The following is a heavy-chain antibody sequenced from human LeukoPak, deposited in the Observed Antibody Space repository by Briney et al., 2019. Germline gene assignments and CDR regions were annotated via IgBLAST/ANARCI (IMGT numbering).Heavy chain of an antibody. Sequence: ASVKVSCKASGYTFTGYYMHWVRQAPGQGLEWMGWINPNSGGTNYAQKFQGRVTMTRDTSISTAYMELSRLRSDDTAVYYCARDLYCSSTSCYGMVYWGRGTLVTVSS. D-gene: IGHD2-2*01. CDR2: INPNSGGT. V-gene: IGHV1-2*02. J-gene: IGHJ4*02. CDR3: ARDLYCSSTSCYGMVY. CDR1: GYTFTGYY.